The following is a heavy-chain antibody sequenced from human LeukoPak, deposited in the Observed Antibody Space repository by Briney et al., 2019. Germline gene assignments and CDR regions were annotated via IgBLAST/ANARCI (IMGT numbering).Heavy chain of an antibody. D-gene: IGHD3-22*01. CDR2: INPRSGST. Sequence: GASVKVSCKASGYSFISYYIHWVRQAPGQGLAWMGIINPRSGSTNYAQRIQGRVTMTRDTSTSTVYIELSSLRSEDTAVYYCASSEYDRSGNGAFDIWGQGTMVTVSS. CDR3: ASSEYDRSGNGAFDI. V-gene: IGHV1-46*01. J-gene: IGHJ3*02. CDR1: GYSFISYY.